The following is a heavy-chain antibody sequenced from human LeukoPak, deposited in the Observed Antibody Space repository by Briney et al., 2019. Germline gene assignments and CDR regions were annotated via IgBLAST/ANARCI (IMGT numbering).Heavy chain of an antibody. CDR1: GFSFTSHS. D-gene: IGHD3-22*01. CDR3: ARDVHDYDSSGYYRFDY. Sequence: GGSLRLSCVASGFSFTSHSMNWVRQAPGKGLEWVSYISSESGTKYHADSVKGRFTISRDYAKNSLYLQMNSLRAEDTAVYYCARDVHDYDSSGYYRFDYWGQGTVVTVSS. V-gene: IGHV3-48*04. J-gene: IGHJ4*02. CDR2: ISSESGTK.